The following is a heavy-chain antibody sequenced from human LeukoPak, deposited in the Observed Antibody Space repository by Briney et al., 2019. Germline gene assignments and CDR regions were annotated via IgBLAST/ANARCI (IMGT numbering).Heavy chain of an antibody. D-gene: IGHD2-15*01. J-gene: IGHJ4*02. CDR2: ISSSGSTI. CDR3: ARDATHFTQYYFDY. CDR1: GFTFGDYY. V-gene: IGHV3-11*04. Sequence: PGGSLRLSCAASGFTFGDYYMSWIRQAPGKGLEWVSYISSSGSTIYYADSVKGRFTISRDNAKNSLYLQMNSLRAEDTAVYYCARDATHFTQYYFDYWGQGTLVTVSS.